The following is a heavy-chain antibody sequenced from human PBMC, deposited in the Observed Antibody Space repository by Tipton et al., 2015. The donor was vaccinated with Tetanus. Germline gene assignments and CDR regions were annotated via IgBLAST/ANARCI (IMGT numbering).Heavy chain of an antibody. CDR2: IGDGRSVI. V-gene: IGHV3-48*04. CDR1: GFPFHSYH. Sequence: SLRLSCAASGFPFHSYHMAWVRQAPGEGLEWISYIGDGRSVIQYADSVKGRFTISRDHAKNTVYLQMNSLRAEDTAVYFCARRSLTNYGLDVWGQGTPVTVSS. D-gene: IGHD1-1*01. CDR3: ARRSLTNYGLDV. J-gene: IGHJ6*02.